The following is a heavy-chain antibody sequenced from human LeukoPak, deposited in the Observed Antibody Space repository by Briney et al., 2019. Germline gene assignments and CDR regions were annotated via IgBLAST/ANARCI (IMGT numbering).Heavy chain of an antibody. D-gene: IGHD1-1*01. CDR1: GFTVSSNY. J-gene: IGHJ4*02. V-gene: IGHV3-66*01. Sequence: GGSLRLSCAASGFTVSSNYMTWVSHAPGEGLEWVSLIYSGGSTSYADSVKGRFTISRDNSKNTLYLQMNSLRAEDTAVYYCARKTDHQTGGDYWGQGTLVTVSS. CDR2: IYSGGST. CDR3: ARKTDHQTGGDY.